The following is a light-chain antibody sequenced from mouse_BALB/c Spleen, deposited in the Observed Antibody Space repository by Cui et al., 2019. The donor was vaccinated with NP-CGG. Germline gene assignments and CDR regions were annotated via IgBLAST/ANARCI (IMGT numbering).Light chain of an antibody. V-gene: IGLV1*01. CDR2: GTN. J-gene: IGLJ1*01. Sequence: QAVVTQESALTTPPGETVTLTCRSSTGAFTTTNDANWVQEKPDHLFTGLIGGTNNRVPGVPARFSGSLIGDKAALTITGAQTEDEAIYFCALWYSNHWVFGGGTKLTVL. CDR3: ALWYSNHWV. CDR1: TGAFTTTND.